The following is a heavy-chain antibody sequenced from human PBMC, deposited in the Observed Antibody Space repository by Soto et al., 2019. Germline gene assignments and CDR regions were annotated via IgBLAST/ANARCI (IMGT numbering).Heavy chain of an antibody. CDR1: GGSISSGGYC. CDR2: IYYSGST. V-gene: IGHV4-31*03. CDR3: VRSPSLYSSSWYGLYYYYYMDV. D-gene: IGHD6-13*01. Sequence: SETLSLTCTVSGGSISSGGYCWSWIRQQPGKGLVWIGYIYYSGSTYYNPSLKSRVTISVDTSKNQFSLKLSSVTAADTAVYYCVRSPSLYSSSWYGLYYYYYMDVWGKGTTVTVSS. J-gene: IGHJ6*03.